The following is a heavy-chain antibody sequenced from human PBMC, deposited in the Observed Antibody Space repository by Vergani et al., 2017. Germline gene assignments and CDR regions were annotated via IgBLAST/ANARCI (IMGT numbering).Heavy chain of an antibody. CDR3: ARSGYCTDGVCYMTYYYYMDV. D-gene: IGHD2-8*01. V-gene: IGHV3-33*01. CDR1: GFTLSSHA. Sequence: QVQLEESGGGVVQPGRSLRLSCAASGFTLSSHAMHWVRQAPGKGLEWVAFIWYDGSKEYYADSVKGRFTISRDNSKNTLYLQMNSLRDADTAVYYCARSGYCTDGVCYMTYYYYMDVWGKGPRSPFP. J-gene: IGHJ6*03. CDR2: IWYDGSKE.